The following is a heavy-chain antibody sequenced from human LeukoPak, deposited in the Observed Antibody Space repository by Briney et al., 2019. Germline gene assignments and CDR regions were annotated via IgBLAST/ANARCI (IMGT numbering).Heavy chain of an antibody. D-gene: IGHD3-10*01. V-gene: IGHV3-7*01. J-gene: IGHJ6*04. CDR2: IKQDGSEK. CDR1: GPTFSTYW. Sequence: GGPLKLSCAPSGPTFSTYWMTGVRQAPGKGLEWVANIKQDGSEKNYVDSVKGRFTISRDNAKNSLYLQMNSLRVEDTAVYYCAGGIAMVRGGDVWGKGTTVTVSS. CDR3: AGGIAMVRGGDV.